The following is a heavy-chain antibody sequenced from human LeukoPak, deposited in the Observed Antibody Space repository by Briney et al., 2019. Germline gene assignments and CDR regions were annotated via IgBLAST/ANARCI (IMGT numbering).Heavy chain of an antibody. CDR3: ARFKDGSGSYYDDPGPFDY. V-gene: IGHV3-30-3*01. CDR2: ISYDGSNK. D-gene: IGHD3-10*01. CDR1: GFTFSSYA. J-gene: IGHJ4*02. Sequence: PGRSLRLSCAASGFTFSSYAMHWVRQAPGKGLEWVAVISYDGSNKYYADSVKGRFTISRDNSKNTLYLQMNSLRAEDTAVYYCARFKDGSGSYYDDPGPFDYWGQGTLVTVSS.